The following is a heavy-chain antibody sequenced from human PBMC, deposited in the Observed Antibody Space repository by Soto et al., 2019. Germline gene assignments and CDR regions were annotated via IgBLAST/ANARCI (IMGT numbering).Heavy chain of an antibody. J-gene: IGHJ4*02. Sequence: VTVSGTGSGDTCTGDYRGWSRQAPGPALEWLGWLTPNSGGTNYAQQFQGRVTMTRATSLRPPYMELSRLSSADRAVSYCASVAYYSDSSGPFDYWGQATLVSVS. CDR1: GDTCTGDY. D-gene: IGHD3-22*01. CDR2: LTPNSGGT. CDR3: ASVAYYSDSSGPFDY. V-gene: IGHV1-2*02.